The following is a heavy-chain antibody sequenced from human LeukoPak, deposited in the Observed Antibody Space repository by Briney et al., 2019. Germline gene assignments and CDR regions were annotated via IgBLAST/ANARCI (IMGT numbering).Heavy chain of an antibody. CDR3: ARDRELGY. J-gene: IGHJ4*02. Sequence: SETLSLTCTGSGGSISSGSYYWSWIRQPAGKGLEWIGRIYTSGSTNYNPSLKSRVTISVDTSKNQFSLKLSSVTAADTAVYYCARDRELGYWGQGTLVTVSS. CDR2: IYTSGST. CDR1: GGSISSGSYY. D-gene: IGHD3-10*01. V-gene: IGHV4-61*02.